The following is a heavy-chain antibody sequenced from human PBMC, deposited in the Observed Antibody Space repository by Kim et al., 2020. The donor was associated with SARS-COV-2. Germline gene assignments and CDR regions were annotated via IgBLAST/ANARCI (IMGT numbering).Heavy chain of an antibody. V-gene: IGHV7-4-1*02. D-gene: IGHD3-16*01. Sequence: ASVKVSCKASGYSFTSDAMNWVRQAPGQGLEWMGWINTNTVKPTYAQGFAGRFVFYLGTSVSTAYLQISSLKIEDTAVYYCAREFGRLANWGQGTLVTDS. CDR3: AREFGRLAN. CDR2: INTNTVKP. CDR1: GYSFTSDA. J-gene: IGHJ4*02.